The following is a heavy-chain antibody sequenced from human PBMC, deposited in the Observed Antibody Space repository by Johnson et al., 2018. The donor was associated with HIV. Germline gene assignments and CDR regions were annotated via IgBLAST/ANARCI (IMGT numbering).Heavy chain of an antibody. CDR3: ARERPAYSSSSSHAFDI. CDR1: GFTFSNYA. V-gene: IGHV3-30-3*01. CDR2: ISYDGSNK. J-gene: IGHJ3*02. D-gene: IGHD6-6*01. Sequence: QVQLVESGGGVVQPGRSLRLSCAASGFTFSNYAVHWVRQAPGKGLEWGAVISYDGSNKYYADSVKGRLTISRDNSKNTLYLQMNSLRAEDTAVYYCARERPAYSSSSSHAFDIWGQGTMVTVSS.